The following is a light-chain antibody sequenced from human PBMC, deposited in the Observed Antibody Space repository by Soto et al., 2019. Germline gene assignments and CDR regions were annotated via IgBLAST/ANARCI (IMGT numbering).Light chain of an antibody. V-gene: IGLV4-69*01. Sequence: QLVLTQSPSASASLGASVKVTCTLSSEHSHYVIAWHQQHPQRAPRFLMRINRDGSHIKGDGIPDRFSGSRSGAERYLTISSLQSEDEADYYCQTWGPGIRVFGGGTKVTVL. CDR1: SEHSHYV. CDR3: QTWGPGIRV. CDR2: INRDGSH. J-gene: IGLJ2*01.